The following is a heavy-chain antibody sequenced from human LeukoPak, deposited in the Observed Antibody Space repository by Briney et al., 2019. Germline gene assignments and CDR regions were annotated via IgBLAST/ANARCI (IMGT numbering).Heavy chain of an antibody. CDR2: IYYSGST. J-gene: IGHJ4*02. CDR1: GGSISSYY. Sequence: SETLSLTCTVSGGSISSYYWSWIRQPPGKGLEWIGYIYYSGSTNYNPSLKSRVTISVDTSKNQFSLKLSSVTAADTAVYYCARRGILTEDFDYWGQGTLVTVSS. D-gene: IGHD3-9*01. CDR3: ARRGILTEDFDY. V-gene: IGHV4-59*08.